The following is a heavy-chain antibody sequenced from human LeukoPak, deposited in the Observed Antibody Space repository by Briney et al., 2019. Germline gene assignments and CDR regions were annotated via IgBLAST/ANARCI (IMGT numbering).Heavy chain of an antibody. V-gene: IGHV1-2*02. CDR2: IDPKSGGT. J-gene: IGHJ4*02. CDR3: ARVVRYGTSEMY. CDR1: GYIFNDYY. Sequence: ASVKVSCKASGYIFNDYYMHWIRQAPGQGLEWMGRIDPKSGGTEYAQKFQGRVTATRDTSISTAYMELSRLRSDDTAVYFCARVVRYGTSEMYWGQGTLVTVSS. D-gene: IGHD1-1*01.